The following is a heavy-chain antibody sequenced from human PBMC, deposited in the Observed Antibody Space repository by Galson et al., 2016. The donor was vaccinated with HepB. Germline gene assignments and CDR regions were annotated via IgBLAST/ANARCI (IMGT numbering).Heavy chain of an antibody. J-gene: IGHJ6*02. CDR1: GYTFIDYF. CDR3: TRNGDTSYDFWSGFSYYDYGMDG. CDR2: INPNSGGT. Sequence: SVKVSCKASGYTFIDYFVHWVRQTPGRGFEWMGRINPNSGGTNYAQKFQGRVTMTRDTSISTVYMELSSLRSDDSAVYYCTRNGDTSYDFWSGFSYYDYGMDGWGQGTTVTVSS. V-gene: IGHV1-2*06. D-gene: IGHD3-3*01.